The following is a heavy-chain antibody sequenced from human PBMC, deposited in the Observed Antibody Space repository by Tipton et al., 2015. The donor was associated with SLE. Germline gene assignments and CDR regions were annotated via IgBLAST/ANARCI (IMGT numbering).Heavy chain of an antibody. V-gene: IGHV4-34*01. D-gene: IGHD6-6*01. CDR3: ASNRAARRAYFDS. CDR1: GGSFSGYY. CDR2: INHSGST. J-gene: IGHJ4*02. Sequence: TLSLTCAVYGGSFSGYYWSWIRQPPGKGLEWIGEINHSGSTNYNPSLKSRVTISVDTSKNQFSLKLSSVTAADTAAYYCASNRAARRAYFDSWGQGTLVTVSS.